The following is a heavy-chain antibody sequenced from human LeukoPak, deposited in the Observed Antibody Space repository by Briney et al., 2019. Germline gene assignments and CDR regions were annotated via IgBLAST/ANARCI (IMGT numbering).Heavy chain of an antibody. CDR1: GFTISSYR. V-gene: IGHV3-7*01. J-gene: IGHJ5*02. D-gene: IGHD6-13*01. Sequence: GGSLRLSCVASGFTISSYRMIWVRQAPGKGLEWVANINQDGSEKNYVDSVKGRFTISRDNAKNSLFLQMNSLRAEDAAVYCAEGQLPWGQGTRVTVSS. CDR3: EGQLP. CDR2: INQDGSEK.